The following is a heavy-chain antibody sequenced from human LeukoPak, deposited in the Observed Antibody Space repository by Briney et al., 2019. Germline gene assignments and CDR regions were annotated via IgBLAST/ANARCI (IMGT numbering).Heavy chain of an antibody. Sequence: GGSLRLSCAASGFTFNSYGMHWVRQAPGKGLEWVAFIRYDGSDKYYADSVKGRLTTSRDNSKNTLYLQMSSLRAEDTAVYYCAKGSYYCSSSSCPQYYYYMDVWGKGTTVTASS. CDR2: IRYDGSDK. D-gene: IGHD2-2*01. J-gene: IGHJ6*03. V-gene: IGHV3-30*02. CDR3: AKGSYYCSSSSCPQYYYYMDV. CDR1: GFTFNSYG.